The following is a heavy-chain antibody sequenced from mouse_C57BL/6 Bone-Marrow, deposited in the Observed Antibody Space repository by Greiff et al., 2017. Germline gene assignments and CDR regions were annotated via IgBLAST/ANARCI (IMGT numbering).Heavy chain of an antibody. V-gene: IGHV5-6*01. CDR2: ISSGGSYT. J-gene: IGHJ4*01. Sequence: EVQVVESGGDLVKPGGSLKLSCAASGFTFSSYGMSWVRQTPDKRLEWVATISSGGSYTYYPDSVKGRFTISRDNAKITLYLQMSSLKSEDTAMYYCARHGTTVVYYYAMDYWGQGTSVTVSS. CDR3: ARHGTTVVYYYAMDY. D-gene: IGHD1-1*01. CDR1: GFTFSSYG.